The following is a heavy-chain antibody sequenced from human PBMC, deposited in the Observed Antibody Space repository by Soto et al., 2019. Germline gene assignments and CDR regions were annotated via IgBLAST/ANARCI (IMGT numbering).Heavy chain of an antibody. CDR2: ISGSGGST. CDR3: AKQKEEEKDGSSFDY. Sequence: EVQLLESGGGLVQPGGSLRLSCAASGFTFSSYAMSWVRQAPGKGLEWVSAISGSGGSTYYADSVKGRFTISRDNSKNTLYLQMNSLRAEYTAVYYCAKQKEEEKDGSSFDYWGQGTLVTVSS. V-gene: IGHV3-23*01. J-gene: IGHJ4*02. CDR1: GFTFSSYA.